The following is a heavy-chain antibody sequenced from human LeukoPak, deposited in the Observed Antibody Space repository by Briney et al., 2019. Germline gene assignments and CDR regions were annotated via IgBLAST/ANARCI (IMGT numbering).Heavy chain of an antibody. CDR2: ISGSSVYI. CDR3: ARVSVAGAVVDAFDM. CDR1: GFTFSSYT. V-gene: IGHV3-21*01. J-gene: IGHJ3*02. Sequence: GGSLRLSCAASGFTFSSYTMNWVRQAQGKGLECVSCISGSSVYIYYADSLKGRFTISRDNAKNSLYLQMNGLRAEDTAVYYCARVSVAGAVVDAFDMWGQGTMVTVSS. D-gene: IGHD6-19*01.